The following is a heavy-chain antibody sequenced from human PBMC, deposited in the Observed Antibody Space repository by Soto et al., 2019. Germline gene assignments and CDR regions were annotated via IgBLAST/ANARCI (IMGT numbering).Heavy chain of an antibody. CDR3: ARDLVVGASPALDV. J-gene: IGHJ6*02. CDR1: DVSISSYY. D-gene: IGHD1-26*01. CDR2: IYTSGTT. V-gene: IGHV4-4*07. Sequence: PSETLSLTCTVSDVSISSYYWSWIRHPAGKGLEWIGRIYTSGTTNYNPSLESRVTMSVDTSKNQFSLKLSSVTAADTAVYYCARDLVVGASPALDVWGQGTTVTVSS.